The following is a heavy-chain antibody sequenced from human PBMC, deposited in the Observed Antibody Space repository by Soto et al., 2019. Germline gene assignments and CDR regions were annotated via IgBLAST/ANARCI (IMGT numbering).Heavy chain of an antibody. CDR1: GDSLTSYW. CDR3: ASPQPGAYGMDV. V-gene: IGHV5-10-1*01. Sequence: PGESLKNSCKGSGDSLTSYWISWVRQMPGKGMEWMGRIDPSDSYTNYSPSFHGHLTISADNSICTASLPCSSLKPSHPPLYYLASPQPGAYGMDVSSQGTTVTLSS. D-gene: IGHD6-13*01. CDR2: IDPSDSYT. J-gene: IGHJ6*02.